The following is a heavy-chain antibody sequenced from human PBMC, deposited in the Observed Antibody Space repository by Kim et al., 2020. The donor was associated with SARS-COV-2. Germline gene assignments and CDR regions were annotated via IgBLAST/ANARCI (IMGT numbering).Heavy chain of an antibody. CDR2: IYYSGST. V-gene: IGHV4-31*03. CDR1: GGSISSGGYY. Sequence: SETLSLTCTVSGGSISSGGYYWSWIRQHPGKGLEWIGYIYYSGSTYYNPSLKSRVTISVDTSKNQFSLKLSSVTAAYTAVYYCACYYYDSSGYSPNDYWGQGTLVTVSS. D-gene: IGHD3-22*01. CDR3: ACYYYDSSGYSPNDY. J-gene: IGHJ4*02.